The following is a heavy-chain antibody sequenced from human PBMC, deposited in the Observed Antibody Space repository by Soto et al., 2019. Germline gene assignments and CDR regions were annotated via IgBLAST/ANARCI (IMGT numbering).Heavy chain of an antibody. Sequence: PGESLKISCKGSGYNFHTYWIAWVRQMPGKGLEWMGFIYPHDSDTRYSPSFRGQVTISADKSINTAYLQWTSPKASDTAIYFCARPTDYHYGMQVWGQGTTVTVSS. CDR1: GYNFHTYW. CDR3: ARPTDYHYGMQV. CDR2: IYPHDSDT. D-gene: IGHD4-17*01. V-gene: IGHV5-51*01. J-gene: IGHJ6*02.